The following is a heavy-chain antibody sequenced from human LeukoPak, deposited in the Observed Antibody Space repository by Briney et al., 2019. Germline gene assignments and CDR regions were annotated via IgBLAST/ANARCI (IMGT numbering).Heavy chain of an antibody. J-gene: IGHJ4*02. CDR2: IGISSGNT. CDR1: GFTFSAYS. Sequence: GGSLRLSCAASGFTFSAYSMNGVRQAPGKGLEWISYIGISSGNTKYADSVKGRFTISGDKAKNSLYLQMNSLRGEDTVGYFCSKDYKYAFDTWGQGTLVTVPS. D-gene: IGHD5-24*01. CDR3: SKDYKYAFDT. V-gene: IGHV3-48*01.